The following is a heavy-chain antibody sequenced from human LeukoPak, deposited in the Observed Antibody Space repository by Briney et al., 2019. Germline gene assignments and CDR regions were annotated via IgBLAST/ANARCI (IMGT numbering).Heavy chain of an antibody. CDR3: ARVALSVAGSSTFDY. V-gene: IGHV4-34*01. Sequence: PSETLSLTCAVYGGSFSGYYWSWIRQPPGKGLEWIGEINHSGSTNYNPSLKSRVTISVDTSKNQFSLKLSSVTAADTAVYYCARVALSVAGSSTFDYWGQGTLVTVSS. D-gene: IGHD6-19*01. CDR2: INHSGST. CDR1: GGSFSGYY. J-gene: IGHJ4*02.